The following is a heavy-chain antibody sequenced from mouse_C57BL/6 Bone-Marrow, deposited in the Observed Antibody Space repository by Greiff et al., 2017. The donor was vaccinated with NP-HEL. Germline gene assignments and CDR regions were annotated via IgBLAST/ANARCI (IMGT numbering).Heavy chain of an antibody. CDR3: ARGGSTRAWFAY. CDR2: ISSGGSYT. Sequence: EVQLQESGGDLVKPGGSLKLSCAASGFTFSSYGMSWVRQTPDKRLEWVATISSGGSYTYYPDSVKGRFTISRDNAKNTLYLQMSSLKSEDTAMYYCARGGSTRAWFAYWGQGTLVTVSA. D-gene: IGHD5-1*01. J-gene: IGHJ3*01. V-gene: IGHV5-6*01. CDR1: GFTFSSYG.